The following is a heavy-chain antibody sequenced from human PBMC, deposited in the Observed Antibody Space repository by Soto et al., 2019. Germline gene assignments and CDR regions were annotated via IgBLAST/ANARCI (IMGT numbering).Heavy chain of an antibody. J-gene: IGHJ5*02. CDR3: TRDQGGSYDSWFDP. CDR1: TFNSYS. V-gene: IGHV3-21*06. CDR2: ISSDSAYI. Sequence: EVQLVESGGGLAKPGGSLRLSCSFTFNSYSLNWVRQAPGKGLEWVSSISSDSAYIKYADSVKGRFTISRDNANNFLYLQMSSLRVDDTALYYCTRDQGGSYDSWFDPWGQGTLVTVSS. D-gene: IGHD1-26*01.